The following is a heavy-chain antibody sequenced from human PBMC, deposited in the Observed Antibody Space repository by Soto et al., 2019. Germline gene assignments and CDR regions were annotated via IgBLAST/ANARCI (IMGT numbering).Heavy chain of an antibody. J-gene: IGHJ5*02. D-gene: IGHD1-20*01. V-gene: IGHV3-7*01. CDR3: ARDITGTPLGWFDP. CDR2: IKQDGSEK. Sequence: HPGGSLRLSCAASGFTFSSYWMSWVRQAPGKGLEWVANIKQDGSEKYYVDSVKGRFTISRDNAKNSLYLQMNSLRAEDTAVYYCARDITGTPLGWFDPWGQGTLVTVSS. CDR1: GFTFSSYW.